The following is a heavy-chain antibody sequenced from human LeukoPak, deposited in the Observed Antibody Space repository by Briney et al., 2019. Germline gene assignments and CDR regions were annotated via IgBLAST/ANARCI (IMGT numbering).Heavy chain of an antibody. CDR1: GFTFSSYA. J-gene: IGHJ4*02. D-gene: IGHD3-10*01. Sequence: GRSLRLSCAASGFTFSSYAMHWVRQAPGKGLEWVAVISYDGSNKYYADSVKGRFTISRDNSKNTLYLQMNSLRAEDTAVYYCARPHVGLWFPFDYWGQGTLVTVSS. CDR2: ISYDGSNK. CDR3: ARPHVGLWFPFDY. V-gene: IGHV3-30*04.